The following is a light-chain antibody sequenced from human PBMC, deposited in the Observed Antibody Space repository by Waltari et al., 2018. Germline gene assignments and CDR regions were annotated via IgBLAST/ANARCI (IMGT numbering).Light chain of an antibody. CDR3: CSYAGLGTYV. CDR1: SSDVANSDL. J-gene: IGLJ1*01. Sequence: QSALTQPASVSGTPGQSLTISCPGPSSDVANSDLFSWYQQNPGKAPKLLVCEVIKRPAGVSSRFSGSKAGNTASLTISGLQAEDEADYYCCSYAGLGTYVFGSGTKVTVL. V-gene: IGLV2-23*02. CDR2: EVI.